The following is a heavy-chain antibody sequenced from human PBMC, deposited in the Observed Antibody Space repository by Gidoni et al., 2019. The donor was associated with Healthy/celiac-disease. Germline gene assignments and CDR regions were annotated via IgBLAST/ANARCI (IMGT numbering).Heavy chain of an antibody. CDR3: AKDIASGPYYYGMDV. V-gene: IGHV3-9*01. D-gene: IGHD1-26*01. J-gene: IGHJ6*02. Sequence: EVQLVESGGGLVQPGRSLRLSCAASGFTFAAYAMHWVRQAPGKGLEWVSGISWNSGSIGYADSVKGRFTISRDNAKNSLYLQMNSLRAEDTALYYCAKDIASGPYYYGMDVWGQGTTVTVSS. CDR2: ISWNSGSI. CDR1: GFTFAAYA.